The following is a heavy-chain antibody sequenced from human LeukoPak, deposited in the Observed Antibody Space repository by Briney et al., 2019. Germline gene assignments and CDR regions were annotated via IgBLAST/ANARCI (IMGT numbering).Heavy chain of an antibody. CDR3: ASNSYGFCFDY. J-gene: IGHJ4*02. V-gene: IGHV4-34*01. CDR1: GGSFSGYY. D-gene: IGHD5-18*01. CDR2: INHSGST. Sequence: SETLSLTCAGYGGSFSGYYWSWIRQPPGKGLEWIGEINHSGSTNYNPSLKSRVTISVDTSKNQFSLKLSSVTAAHRAVYYCASNSYGFCFDYWGQGTLVSVSS.